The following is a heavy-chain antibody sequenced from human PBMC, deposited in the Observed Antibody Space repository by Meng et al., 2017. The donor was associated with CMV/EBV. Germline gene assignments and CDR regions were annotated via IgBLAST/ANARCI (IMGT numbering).Heavy chain of an antibody. J-gene: IGHJ5*02. Sequence: QLQLEESGPGLWTPSETLSLTCTVSGGSISSSSYYWGWIRQPPVKGLEWIGSIYYSGSTYYNPSLKSRVTISVDTSKNQFSLKLSSVTAADTAVYYCARGVVTMIVVYDPWGQGTLVTVSS. CDR1: GGSISSSSYY. D-gene: IGHD3-22*01. CDR3: ARGVVTMIVVYDP. CDR2: IYYSGST. V-gene: IGHV4-39*07.